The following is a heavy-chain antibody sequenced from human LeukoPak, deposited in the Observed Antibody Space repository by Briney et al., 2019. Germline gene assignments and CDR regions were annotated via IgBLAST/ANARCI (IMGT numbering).Heavy chain of an antibody. CDR1: GFTFSSYA. V-gene: IGHV3-30-3*01. D-gene: IGHD1-7*01. CDR2: ISHDGSNK. Sequence: GGSLRLSCAASGFTFSSYAMHWVRQAPGKGLEWVAVISHDGSNKYYADSVKGRFTISRDNSKNTLYLQMNSLRAEDTAIYYCARDGSTPSDYWGQGTLVTVSS. J-gene: IGHJ4*02. CDR3: ARDGSTPSDY.